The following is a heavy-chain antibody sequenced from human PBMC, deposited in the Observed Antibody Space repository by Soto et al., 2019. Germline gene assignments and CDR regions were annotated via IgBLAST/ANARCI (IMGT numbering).Heavy chain of an antibody. V-gene: IGHV3-23*01. CDR1: GFTFSSYA. CDR2: IRGSGGST. Sequence: EVQLLESGGGLVQPGGSLRLSCAASGFTFSSYAMSWVRQAPGKGLEWVSAIRGSGGSTYYADSVKGRFTISRDNSKNTLYLQMNSLRAEDTAVYYCAKDLLSGTLYGMDVWGQGTTVTVSS. CDR3: AKDLLSGTLYGMDV. D-gene: IGHD1-1*01. J-gene: IGHJ6*02.